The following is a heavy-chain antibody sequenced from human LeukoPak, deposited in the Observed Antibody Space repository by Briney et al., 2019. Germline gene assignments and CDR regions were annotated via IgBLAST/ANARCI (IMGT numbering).Heavy chain of an antibody. D-gene: IGHD2-2*01. CDR2: IYPRGST. CDR1: GGSISNYY. J-gene: IGHJ3*02. V-gene: IGHV4-4*07. Sequence: SETLSLTCTVSGGSISNYYWSWIRQPAGKGLEWIGRIYPRGSTTYSSSLKSRVTMSADTSKNHFSLNLTSLTAADTAVYYCARGRYCTATTCDDGGDAFDIWGQGTMVTVSS. CDR3: ARGRYCTATTCDDGGDAFDI.